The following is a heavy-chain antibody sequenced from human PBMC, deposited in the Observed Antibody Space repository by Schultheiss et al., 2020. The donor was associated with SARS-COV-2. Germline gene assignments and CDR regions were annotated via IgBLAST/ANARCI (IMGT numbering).Heavy chain of an antibody. V-gene: IGHV4-61*02. J-gene: IGHJ5*02. CDR1: GGSISNGYYY. CDR3: ARGTLGTLVQGNWFDP. D-gene: IGHD3-10*01. Sequence: SETLSLTCTVSGGSISNGYYYWNWVRQPAGKGLEWIGRIYTSGTTNYNPSLKSRFTISVDTSKNQFSLKLSSVTAADTGVYYCARGTLGTLVQGNWFDPWGQGTMVTVSS. CDR2: IYTSGTT.